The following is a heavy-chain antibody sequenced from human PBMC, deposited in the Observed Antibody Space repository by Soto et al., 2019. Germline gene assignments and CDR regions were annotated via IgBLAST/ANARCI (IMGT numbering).Heavy chain of an antibody. CDR3: AREKSSGYYYDY. CDR1: GYTFTSYD. D-gene: IGHD3-22*01. V-gene: IGHV1-8*01. Sequence: QVQLVQSGAEVKKPGASEKVSCKASGYTFTSYDINWVRQATGQGLEWMGWMNPNSGNTAYAQKFQGRVTMTRNTSISTAYMELSSLRSEDTAVYYCAREKSSGYYYDYWGQGTLVTVSS. J-gene: IGHJ4*02. CDR2: MNPNSGNT.